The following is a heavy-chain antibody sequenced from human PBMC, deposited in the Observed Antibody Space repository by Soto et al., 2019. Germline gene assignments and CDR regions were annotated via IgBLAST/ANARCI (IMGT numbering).Heavy chain of an antibody. CDR1: GYTFTNYA. CDR3: ARGYDYVWGSYRSDAFDI. Sequence: QVQLVQSGAEVKKPGASVKVSCKASGYTFTNYAIHWVRQAPGQRLEWLGWLNAGNSNRGYSQKFQGRIIMTKDTSANTAYMELNRLISEDTAVSYCARGYDYVWGSYRSDAFDIWGQGTMVTVSS. CDR2: LNAGNSNR. D-gene: IGHD3-16*02. J-gene: IGHJ3*02. V-gene: IGHV1-3*01.